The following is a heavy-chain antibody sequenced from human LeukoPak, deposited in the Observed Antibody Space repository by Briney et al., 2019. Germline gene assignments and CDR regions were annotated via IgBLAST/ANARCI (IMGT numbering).Heavy chain of an antibody. J-gene: IGHJ4*02. CDR1: GFTFSSYS. CDR3: AREGLEDYFDY. D-gene: IGHD3-22*01. V-gene: IGHV3-30-3*01. Sequence: PGGSLRLSCAVSGFTFSSYSMHWVRQAPDKGLEWVAVISYDGSNKYYADSVKGRFTISRDNSKNTLYLQMNSLRAEDTAVYYCAREGLEDYFDYWGQGTLVTVSP. CDR2: ISYDGSNK.